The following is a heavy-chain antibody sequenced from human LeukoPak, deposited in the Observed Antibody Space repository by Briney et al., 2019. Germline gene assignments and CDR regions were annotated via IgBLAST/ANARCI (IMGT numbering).Heavy chain of an antibody. CDR1: GGTFSSYT. J-gene: IGHJ6*02. CDR2: IIPILGMA. Sequence: ASVKVSCKASGGTFSSYTISWVRQAPGQGLEWMGRIIPILGMANYAQKFQGRVTITADKSTSTAYMELSSLRSEDTAVYYCAEQTRPYGMDVWGQGTTVTVSS. CDR3: AEQTRPYGMDV. V-gene: IGHV1-69*02. D-gene: IGHD6-6*01.